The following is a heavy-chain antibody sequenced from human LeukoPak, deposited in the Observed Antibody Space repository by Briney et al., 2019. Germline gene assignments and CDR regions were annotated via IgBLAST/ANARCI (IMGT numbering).Heavy chain of an antibody. CDR3: AGLSVAGRGDAFDI. CDR1: GFTFSRYW. J-gene: IGHJ3*02. D-gene: IGHD6-19*01. V-gene: IGHV3-7*01. Sequence: GGSLRLSCAASGFTFSRYWMSWVRQAPGNGLEWVANIKQDESEKYYVDSVKGRFTISRDNAKNSLYLQMNSLRAEDTAVYYCAGLSVAGRGDAFDIWGQGTLGTVSS. CDR2: IKQDESEK.